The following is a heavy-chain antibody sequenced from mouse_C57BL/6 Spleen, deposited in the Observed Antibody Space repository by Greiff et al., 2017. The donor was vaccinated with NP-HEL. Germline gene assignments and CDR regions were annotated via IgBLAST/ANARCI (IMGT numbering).Heavy chain of an antibody. J-gene: IGHJ2*01. Sequence: EVHLVESGGDLVKPGGSLKLSCAASGFTFSSYGMSWVRQTPDKRLEWVATISSGGSYTYYPDSVKGRFTISRDNAKNTLYLQMSSLKSEDTAMYYCARQGPYGDDYWGQGTTLTVSS. D-gene: IGHD1-1*01. CDR1: GFTFSSYG. CDR2: ISSGGSYT. CDR3: ARQGPYGDDY. V-gene: IGHV5-6*01.